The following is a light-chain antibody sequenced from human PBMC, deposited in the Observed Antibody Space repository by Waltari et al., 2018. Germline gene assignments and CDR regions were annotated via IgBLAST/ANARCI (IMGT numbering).Light chain of an antibody. J-gene: IGKJ4*01. CDR3: QQYDISPLT. CDR2: GAS. Sequence: EIVLTQSPGTLSLSPGERATLPCSASQTVRTTHLAWYQQKPGQAPTLLIYGASSRATGIPDRFSGSGSGTDFSLTISSLEPEDFAVYYCQQYDISPLTFGGGTKVEIK. V-gene: IGKV3-20*01. CDR1: QTVRTTH.